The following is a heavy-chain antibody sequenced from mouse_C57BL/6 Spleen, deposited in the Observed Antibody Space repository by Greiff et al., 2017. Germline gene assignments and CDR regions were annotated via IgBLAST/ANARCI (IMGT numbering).Heavy chain of an antibody. J-gene: IGHJ3*01. D-gene: IGHD4-1*01. V-gene: IGHV1-26*01. Sequence: EVQLQQSGPELVKPGASVKISCKASGYTFTDYYMNWVKQSHGKSLEWIGDINPNNGGTSYNQKFKGKATLTGDKSSSTAYMELRSLTSEDSAVYYCARSGGFAYWGQGTLVTVSA. CDR3: ARSGGFAY. CDR2: INPNNGGT. CDR1: GYTFTDYY.